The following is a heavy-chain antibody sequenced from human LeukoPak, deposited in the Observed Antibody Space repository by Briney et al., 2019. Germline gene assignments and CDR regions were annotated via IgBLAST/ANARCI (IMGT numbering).Heavy chain of an antibody. J-gene: IGHJ4*02. D-gene: IGHD4-17*01. Sequence: SETLSLTCTVSGGSISSGDYYWSWIRQPPGKGLEWIGYIYYSGSTYYNPSHKSRVTISVDTSKNQFSLKLSSVTAADTAVYYCARMSDDYGENFDYWGQGTLVTVSS. V-gene: IGHV4-30-4*08. CDR1: GGSISSGDYY. CDR3: ARMSDDYGENFDY. CDR2: IYYSGST.